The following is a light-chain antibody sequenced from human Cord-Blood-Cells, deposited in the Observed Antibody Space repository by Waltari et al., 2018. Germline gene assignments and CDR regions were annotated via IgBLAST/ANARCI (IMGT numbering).Light chain of an antibody. CDR2: DVS. V-gene: IGLV2-14*01. CDR1: SSDVGGYNY. Sequence: QSALTQPASVSGSPGQSITISCTGTSSDVGGYNYVSWYQQNPGKAPKLMIYDVSNRPSGVSNRLSGSKSGNTASLTISGLQAEDEADYYCSSYTSSSTVVFGGGTKLTVL. CDR3: SSYTSSSTVV. J-gene: IGLJ2*01.